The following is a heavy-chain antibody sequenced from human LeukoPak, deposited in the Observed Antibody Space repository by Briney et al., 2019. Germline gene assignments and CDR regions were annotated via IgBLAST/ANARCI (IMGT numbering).Heavy chain of an antibody. CDR3: ASTRGRYSYGYGLGDY. Sequence: GGSLRLSCAASGFTFSSFAMSWVRQAPGKGLEWVSSVSDSDENTYYADSVKGRFTISRDNSKNTLYLQMNSLRAEDTAVYYCASTRGRYSYGYGLGDYWGQGTLVTVSP. CDR2: VSDSDENT. V-gene: IGHV3-23*01. J-gene: IGHJ4*02. D-gene: IGHD5-18*01. CDR1: GFTFSSFA.